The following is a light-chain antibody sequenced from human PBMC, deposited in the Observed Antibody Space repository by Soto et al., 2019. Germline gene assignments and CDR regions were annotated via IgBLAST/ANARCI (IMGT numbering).Light chain of an antibody. Sequence: QPVLTQSHSASASLGASVKLTCTLSSGHSSYALAWHQQQPEKDPRYLMKLNSDGSHSKGDGIPDRFSGSSSGGERYLTISGLQSEDEADYYCQTWGTGIQVFGGGTKLTVL. J-gene: IGLJ2*01. V-gene: IGLV4-69*01. CDR2: LNSDGSH. CDR1: SGHSSYA. CDR3: QTWGTGIQV.